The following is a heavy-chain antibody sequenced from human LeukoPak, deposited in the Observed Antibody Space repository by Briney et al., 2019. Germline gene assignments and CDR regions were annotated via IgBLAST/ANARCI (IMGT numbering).Heavy chain of an antibody. CDR3: ATDSLLHYYDSSGYYSTRFDY. CDR2: FDPEDGET. V-gene: IGHV1-24*01. CDR1: GYTLTELS. J-gene: IGHJ4*02. D-gene: IGHD3-22*01. Sequence: GASVKVSCKVSGYTLTELSMHWVRQAPGKGLEWMGGFDPEDGETIYAQKFQGRVTMTEDTSTDTAYMGLSSLRSEDTAVYYCATDSLLHYYDSSGYYSTRFDYWGQGTLVTVSS.